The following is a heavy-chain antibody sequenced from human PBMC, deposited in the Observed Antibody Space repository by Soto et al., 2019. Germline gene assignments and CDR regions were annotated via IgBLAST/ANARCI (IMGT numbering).Heavy chain of an antibody. D-gene: IGHD3-3*01. V-gene: IGHV3-23*01. CDR1: GFTFSSYA. CDR3: AKGERITIFGVVIKPFEY. CDR2: ISGSGGST. Sequence: PGGSLRLSCAASGFTFSSYAMSWVRQASGKGLEWVSAISGSGGSTYYADSVKGRFTISRDNSKNTLYLQMNSLRAEDTAVYYCAKGERITIFGVVIKPFEYWGQGTLVTVSS. J-gene: IGHJ4*02.